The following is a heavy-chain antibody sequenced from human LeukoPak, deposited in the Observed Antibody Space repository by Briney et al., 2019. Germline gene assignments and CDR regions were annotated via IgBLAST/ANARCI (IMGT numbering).Heavy chain of an antibody. Sequence: GGSLRLSCAASGFTFSSYSMNWVRQAPGKGLERVSYIRSSSSTIYYADSVTGRFTISRDNAKNSLYLQMNSLRAEDTAVYYCARDHSYYDNMDYFDYWGQGTLVTVSS. D-gene: IGHD3-22*01. V-gene: IGHV3-48*01. CDR1: GFTFSSYS. CDR3: ARDHSYYDNMDYFDY. CDR2: IRSSSSTI. J-gene: IGHJ4*02.